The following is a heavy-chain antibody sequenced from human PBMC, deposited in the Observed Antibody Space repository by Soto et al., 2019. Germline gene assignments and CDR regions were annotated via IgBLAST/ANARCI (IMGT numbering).Heavy chain of an antibody. CDR1: GGSISTYY. J-gene: IGHJ4*02. V-gene: IGHV4-59*01. CDR3: ARPSVAVTWGPFDY. D-gene: IGHD6-19*01. Sequence: PSETLSLTCTVSGGSISTYYWNWVRQPPGKGLEWIGNIYYTGSTNYNPSLKSRVTISVDTSKNQFSLELTSVTAADTAVYYCARPSVAVTWGPFDYWGQGTLVTVSS. CDR2: IYYTGST.